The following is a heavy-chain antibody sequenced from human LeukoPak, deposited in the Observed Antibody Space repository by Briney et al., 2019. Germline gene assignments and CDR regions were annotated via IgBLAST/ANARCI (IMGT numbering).Heavy chain of an antibody. J-gene: IGHJ4*02. V-gene: IGHV3-7*04. CDR3: SRDVAAIRY. Sequence: GGSLRLSCAVSGFTFSNYWMSWVRQAPGKGLEWVANIKQDGSEKYYVGSVKGRFTISRDNAKNSLDLQMNSLRAEDTAVYYCSRDVAAIRYWGQGTLVTVSS. CDR2: IKQDGSEK. D-gene: IGHD2-15*01. CDR1: GFTFSNYW.